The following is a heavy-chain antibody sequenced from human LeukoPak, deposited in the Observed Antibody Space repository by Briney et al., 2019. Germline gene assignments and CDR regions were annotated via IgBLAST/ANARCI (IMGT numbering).Heavy chain of an antibody. D-gene: IGHD5-18*01. CDR1: GVSISSYY. J-gene: IGHJ4*02. CDR3: ARWRGYSCGHGFDY. V-gene: IGHV4-59*08. Sequence: NASETLSLTCTVSGVSISSYYWSWLRQPPGKGLEWIGYIYYSGSTNYNPSLKSRVTISVDTSKNQFSLKLSSVTAADTAVYYCARWRGYSCGHGFDYWGQGTLVTVSS. CDR2: IYYSGST.